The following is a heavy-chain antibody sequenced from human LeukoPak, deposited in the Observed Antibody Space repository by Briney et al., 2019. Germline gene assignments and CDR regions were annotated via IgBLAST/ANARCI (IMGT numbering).Heavy chain of an antibody. Sequence: SETLSLTCTVSGGSISSGGYYWSWIRQHPGKGLEWIGYIYYSGSTNSNPSLKSRVTISVDTSKNQFSLKLSSVTAADTAVYYCARAEYYYGSGSYNFDYWGQGTLVTVSS. CDR1: GGSISSGGYY. CDR2: IYYSGST. CDR3: ARAEYYYGSGSYNFDY. V-gene: IGHV4-61*08. D-gene: IGHD3-10*01. J-gene: IGHJ4*02.